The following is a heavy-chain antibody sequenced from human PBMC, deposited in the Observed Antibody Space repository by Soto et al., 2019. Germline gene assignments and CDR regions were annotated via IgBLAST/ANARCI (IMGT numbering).Heavy chain of an antibody. Sequence: QITLRESGPPLVKPTQTLTLPCTFSGFSLSTSGEGVGWIRQPPGKALEWLALVYWDDDKRYSPSLKNRLTVTKDTSKNQVVLTMTNMDPEDTATYYCAHDWVENAYKKYYFDYWGQGTLVTVSS. CDR1: GFSLSTSGEG. CDR2: VYWDDDK. D-gene: IGHD1-1*01. CDR3: AHDWVENAYKKYYFDY. J-gene: IGHJ4*02. V-gene: IGHV2-5*02.